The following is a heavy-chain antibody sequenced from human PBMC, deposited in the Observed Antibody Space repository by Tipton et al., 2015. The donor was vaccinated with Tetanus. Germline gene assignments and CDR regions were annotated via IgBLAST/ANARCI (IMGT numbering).Heavy chain of an antibody. V-gene: IGHV1-46*01. CDR1: GYTFTSYY. D-gene: IGHD1-26*01. CDR3: ASSRGGIGPGF. Sequence: QLVQSGAEVKKPGASVKVSCKASGYTFTSYYMHWVRQAPGQGLEWMGIINPSGGSTSYAQKFQGRVTMTRDTSTSTVYMELSGLRSEDTAVYYCASSRGGIGPGFWGQGTLVTVSS. CDR2: INPSGGST. J-gene: IGHJ4*02.